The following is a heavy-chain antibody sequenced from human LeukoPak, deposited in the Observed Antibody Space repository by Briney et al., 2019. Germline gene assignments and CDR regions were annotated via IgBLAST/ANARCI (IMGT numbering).Heavy chain of an antibody. D-gene: IGHD6-19*01. J-gene: IGHJ6*03. V-gene: IGHV1-8*01. CDR3: ARSGWSPDYYYYYMDV. CDR1: GYTFTSYD. Sequence: ASVKVSCKASGYTFTSYDINWVRQATGQGFEWMGWMNPNSGNTGYAQKFQGRVTMTRNTSISTAYMELSSLRSEDTAVYYCARSGWSPDYYYYYMDVWGKGTTVTVSS. CDR2: MNPNSGNT.